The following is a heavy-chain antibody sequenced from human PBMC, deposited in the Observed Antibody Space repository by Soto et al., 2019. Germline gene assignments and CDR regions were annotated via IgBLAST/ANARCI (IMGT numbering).Heavy chain of an antibody. CDR3: ARYSAPGLYYYFGMDV. CDR2: IYHTGIT. D-gene: IGHD6-13*01. Sequence: SETLSLTCAVSGDSISSSNWWTWVRQPPRKGLEWIGDIYHTGITNYNPSLKSRVTILVDKSKNQFSLKLTSVTAADTAVYYCARYSAPGLYYYFGMDVWGQGTTVTVSS. V-gene: IGHV4-4*02. J-gene: IGHJ6*02. CDR1: GDSISSSNW.